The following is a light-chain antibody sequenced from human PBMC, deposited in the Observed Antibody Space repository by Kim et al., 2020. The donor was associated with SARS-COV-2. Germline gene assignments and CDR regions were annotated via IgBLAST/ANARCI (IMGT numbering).Light chain of an antibody. CDR2: AAS. J-gene: IGKJ1*01. CDR3: LQYNSSPWT. CDR1: QSISSH. Sequence: DIQMTQSPSSLSASVGDRVTITCRTSQSISSHLSWYHQKPGRAPKLLIYAASSLQSGVPSRFSGSGSGTDFTLTISSLQPEDFATYFCLQYNSSPWTFGPGTKVDIK. V-gene: IGKV1-17*01.